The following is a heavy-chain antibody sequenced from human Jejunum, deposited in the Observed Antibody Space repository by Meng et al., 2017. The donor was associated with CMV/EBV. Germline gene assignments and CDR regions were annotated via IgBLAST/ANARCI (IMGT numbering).Heavy chain of an antibody. D-gene: IGHD3-10*01. CDR1: GFTFSSYN. J-gene: IGHJ5*02. V-gene: IGHV3-21*01. CDR3: ARDMVWGDPNSFDA. Sequence: SGFTFSSYNRNWVRQAPGKGLEWVSSISGNSNYIFYRDSVEGRFTISRDNAKNSLFLQMNSLRAEDSAVYYCARDMVWGDPNSFDAWGQGTLVTVSS. CDR2: ISGNSNYI.